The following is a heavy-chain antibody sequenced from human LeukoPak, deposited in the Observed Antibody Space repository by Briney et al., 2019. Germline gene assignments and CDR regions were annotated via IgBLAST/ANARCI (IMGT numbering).Heavy chain of an antibody. V-gene: IGHV4-39*01. CDR3: ARHWGSRFGELLYYYYYMDV. CDR2: IYYSGST. Sequence: SETLSLTCTVSGGSISSSSYYWGWIRQPPGKGLEWIGRIYYSGSTYYNPSLKSRVTISVDTSKNQFSLKLSSVTAADTAVYYYARHWGSRFGELLYYYYYMDVWGKGTTVTVSS. J-gene: IGHJ6*03. D-gene: IGHD3-10*01. CDR1: GGSISSSSYY.